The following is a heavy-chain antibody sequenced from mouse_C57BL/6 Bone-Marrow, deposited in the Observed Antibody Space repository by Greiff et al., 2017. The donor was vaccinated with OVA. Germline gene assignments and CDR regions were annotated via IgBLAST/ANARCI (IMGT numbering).Heavy chain of an antibody. J-gene: IGHJ4*01. D-gene: IGHD1-1*01. CDR2: ISSGGSYT. V-gene: IGHV5-6*01. CDR3: AGFMTTPHAFCYAMDY. CDR1: GFTFSSYG. Sequence: EVKVVESGGDLVKPGGSLKLSCAASGFTFSSYGMSWVRQTPDKRLEWVATISSGGSYTYYPDSVKGRFTISRDNAKNTLYLQMSSLKSEDTAMYYCAGFMTTPHAFCYAMDYWGQGTSVTVSS.